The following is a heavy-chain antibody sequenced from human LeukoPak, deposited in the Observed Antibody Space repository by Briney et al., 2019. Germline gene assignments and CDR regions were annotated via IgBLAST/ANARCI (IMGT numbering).Heavy chain of an antibody. D-gene: IGHD3-10*01. CDR2: IYSGGST. CDR3: ARVRITMVRGVPHYGMDV. V-gene: IGHV3-53*01. Sequence: GGSLRLSCAASGFTFSSNAMSWVRQAPGKGLEWVSVIYSGGSTYYADSVKGRFTISRDNSKNTLYLQMNSLRAEDTAVYYCARVRITMVRGVPHYGMDVWGQGTTVTVSS. CDR1: GFTFSSNA. J-gene: IGHJ6*02.